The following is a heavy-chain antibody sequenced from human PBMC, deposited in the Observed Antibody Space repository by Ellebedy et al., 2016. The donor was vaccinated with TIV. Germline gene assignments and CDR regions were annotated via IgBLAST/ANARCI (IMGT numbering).Heavy chain of an antibody. CDR2: IKSKADGGTT. V-gene: IGHV3-15*07. CDR1: GFTFSNAW. Sequence: GESLKISCAASGFTFSNAWMNWVRQSPGKGLEGVGRIKSKADGGTTDYAAPVKGRFTISRDDSKNTLYLQMNSLKTEDTAVYYCTTTMYYYDSGGYPTGDVLDIWGQGKIVTVSS. CDR3: TTTMYYYDSGGYPTGDVLDI. D-gene: IGHD3-22*01. J-gene: IGHJ3*02.